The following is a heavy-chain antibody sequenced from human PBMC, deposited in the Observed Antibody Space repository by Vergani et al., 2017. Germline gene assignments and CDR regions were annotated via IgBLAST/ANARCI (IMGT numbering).Heavy chain of an antibody. Sequence: EVPLVQSGAEVKKPGESLQISCKGSGYTFASHWIGWVRQMPGKGLEWMGVIYPGDSDTRYGQSFRGHVTISVDKSTSTVSLQWSSLEASDTAIYYCASGGAAFGDYFDKWGQGTLVTVSS. V-gene: IGHV5-51*01. D-gene: IGHD3-10*01. CDR2: IYPGDSDT. CDR1: GYTFASHW. CDR3: ASGGAAFGDYFDK. J-gene: IGHJ4*02.